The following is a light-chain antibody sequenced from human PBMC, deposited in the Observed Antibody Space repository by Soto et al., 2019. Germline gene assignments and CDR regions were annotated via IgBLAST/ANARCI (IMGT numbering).Light chain of an antibody. CDR2: KVS. CDR3: MQGTHWPPIT. Sequence: DEVMTQSPLSLPVTLGQPASISCRSSRSLVYSDGNTYLNWFQQRPGQSPRRLIYKVSNRDSGVPDRCSGSGSGTDFTLKISRVEADDVGVYYCMQGTHWPPITLGQGTRLEIK. CDR1: RSLVYSDGNTY. V-gene: IGKV2-30*01. J-gene: IGKJ5*01.